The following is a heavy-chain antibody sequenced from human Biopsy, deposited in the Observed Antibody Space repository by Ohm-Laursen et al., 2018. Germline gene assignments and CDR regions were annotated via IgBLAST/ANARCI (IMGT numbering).Heavy chain of an antibody. V-gene: IGHV1-8*01. CDR3: GRAVRNQLLTDP. J-gene: IGHJ5*02. CDR1: GYTFTGYD. D-gene: IGHD1-7*01. Sequence: ASVTVSCKASGYTFTGYDITWVRQASGQGPEWIGWLNPVSGNSNFGQKFRGRVTVTSDTSISTAYMELSGLTSDDTATYYCGRAVRNQLLTDPWGQGTLVTVTS. CDR2: LNPVSGNS.